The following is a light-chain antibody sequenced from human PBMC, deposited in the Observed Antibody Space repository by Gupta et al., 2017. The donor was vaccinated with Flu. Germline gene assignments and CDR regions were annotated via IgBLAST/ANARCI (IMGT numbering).Light chain of an antibody. CDR3: QQYNNWPKT. CDR2: GAS. Sequence: EIVMTQSPATLSVSPGERAILSCRASQRVAKNLAWYQQKPGQAPRLLVYGASTRATGIPTRFSGSGSDTEFTLTNSSLQSEDFAVYYCQQYNNWPKTFGHWTTVEIK. J-gene: IGKJ1*01. CDR1: QRVAKN. V-gene: IGKV3-15*01.